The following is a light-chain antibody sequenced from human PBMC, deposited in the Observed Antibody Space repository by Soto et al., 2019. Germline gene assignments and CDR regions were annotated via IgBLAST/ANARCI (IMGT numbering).Light chain of an antibody. Sequence: QSVLTQPPSVSGAPGQRVTISCTGSSSNSGAGYDVHWYQQLPGTAPKLLIYGNNNRPSGVPDRFSGSKSGTSASLAVTGLQAEDEADHYRQSYAPGLSVLYVFGTGTKVTVL. V-gene: IGLV1-40*01. CDR2: GNN. CDR1: SSNSGAGYD. CDR3: QSYAPGLSVLYV. J-gene: IGLJ1*01.